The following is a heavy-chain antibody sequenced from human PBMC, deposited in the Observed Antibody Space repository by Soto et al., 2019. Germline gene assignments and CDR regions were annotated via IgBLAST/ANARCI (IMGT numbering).Heavy chain of an antibody. Sequence: EVQLLESGGGLVQPGGSLRLSCAASGFTFSSYAMRWVRQAPVKGLEWVSAISGSGDSTYYADSVKGRFTISRDNSKNTPYLQMNSLRAEDTAVYYCARRGSGSYSDYWGQGTLVTVSS. CDR1: GFTFSSYA. V-gene: IGHV3-23*01. J-gene: IGHJ4*02. CDR3: ARRGSGSYSDY. D-gene: IGHD1-26*01. CDR2: ISGSGDST.